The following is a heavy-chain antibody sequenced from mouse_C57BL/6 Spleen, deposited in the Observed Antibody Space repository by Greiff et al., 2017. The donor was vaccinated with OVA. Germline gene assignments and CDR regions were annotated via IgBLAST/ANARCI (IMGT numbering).Heavy chain of an antibody. J-gene: IGHJ1*03. CDR3: TRLPTGTHWYFDV. CDR2: IRNKANNHAT. Sequence: EVKVEESGGGLVQPGGSMKLSCAASGFTFSDAWMDWVRQSPEKGLEWVAEIRNKANNHATYYAESVKGRFTISRDDSKSRFYLQMNSLRAEDTGIYYWTRLPTGTHWYFDVWGTGTTVTVSS. D-gene: IGHD4-1*02. CDR1: GFTFSDAW. V-gene: IGHV6-6*01.